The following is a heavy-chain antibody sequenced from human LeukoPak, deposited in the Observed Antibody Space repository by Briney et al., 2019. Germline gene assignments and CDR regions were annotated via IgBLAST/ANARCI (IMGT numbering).Heavy chain of an antibody. CDR3: ARDLREYQLMRGLDWFDP. J-gene: IGHJ5*02. CDR1: GFTFDDYG. D-gene: IGHD2-2*01. V-gene: IGHV3-20*04. Sequence: GGSLRLSCAASGFTFDDYGMSWVRQAPGKGLEWVSGINWNGGSTGYADSVKGRFTISRDNAKNSLYPQMNSLRAEDTALYYCARDLREYQLMRGLDWFDPWGQGTLVTVSS. CDR2: INWNGGST.